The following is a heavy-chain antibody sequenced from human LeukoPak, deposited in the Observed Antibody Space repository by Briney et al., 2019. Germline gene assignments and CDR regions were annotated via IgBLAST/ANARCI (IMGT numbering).Heavy chain of an antibody. V-gene: IGHV4-59*01. D-gene: IGHD6-19*01. CDR2: MYYRGST. J-gene: IGHJ4*02. Sequence: PSETLSLTCTVSGDSISNYYWSWIRQSPGKELEWIGYMYYRGSTIYNPSLKSRVTISTDTSKNQFSLRLTSVTAADTAVYYCARAEKAVTGTLDSWGQGTLITVSS. CDR1: GDSISNYY. CDR3: ARAEKAVTGTLDS.